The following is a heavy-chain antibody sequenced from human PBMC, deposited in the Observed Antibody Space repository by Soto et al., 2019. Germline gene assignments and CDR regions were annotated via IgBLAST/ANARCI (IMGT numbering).Heavy chain of an antibody. CDR2: IYYSGST. CDR3: ARWLVGLGNWFDP. D-gene: IGHD6-19*01. CDR1: GGSISSYY. V-gene: IGHV4-59*08. J-gene: IGHJ5*02. Sequence: QVQLQESGPGLVKPSETLSLTCTVSGGSISSYYWSWIRQPPGKGLEWIGYIYYSGSTNYNPSLKSRVTISVDTSKTQFSLKLSSVTAADTAVYYCARWLVGLGNWFDPWGQGTLVTVSS.